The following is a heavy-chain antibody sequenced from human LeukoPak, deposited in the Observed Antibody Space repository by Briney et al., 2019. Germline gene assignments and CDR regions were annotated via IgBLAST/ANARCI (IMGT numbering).Heavy chain of an antibody. CDR1: GDSVSSNNAA. V-gene: IGHV6-1*01. CDR3: ARSVTMPADY. J-gene: IGHJ4*02. CDR2: TYYRSKWYN. D-gene: IGHD3-10*01. Sequence: SQTLSLTCDISGDSVSSNNAAWNWIRQSPSRGLEWLGRTYYRSKWYNDYAVFVKSRITINPDTSKNQFSLKLTSVTAADTAVYYCARSVTMPADYWGQGTLVTVSS.